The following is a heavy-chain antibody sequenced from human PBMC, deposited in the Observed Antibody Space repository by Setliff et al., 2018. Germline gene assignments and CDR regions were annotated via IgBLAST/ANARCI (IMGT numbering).Heavy chain of an antibody. V-gene: IGHV4-39*07. CDR2: IYYSGST. Sequence: SETLSLTCTVSGGSISSSSYYWGWIRQPPGKGLEWIGSIYYSGSTNYNPSLKSRVTISVDTSKNQFSLKLSSVTAADTAVYYCARAGTDYNFWSGYYSPFYFDYWGQGTLVTVSS. CDR3: ARAGTDYNFWSGYYSPFYFDY. CDR1: GGSISSSSYY. D-gene: IGHD3-3*01. J-gene: IGHJ4*02.